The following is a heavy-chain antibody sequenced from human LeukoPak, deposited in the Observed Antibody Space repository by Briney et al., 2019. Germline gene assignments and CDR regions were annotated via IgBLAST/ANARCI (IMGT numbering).Heavy chain of an antibody. J-gene: IGHJ5*02. CDR2: IYHSGST. CDR3: ARDHCSGGSCYSPWFDP. D-gene: IGHD2-15*01. CDR1: GGSISSSNW. V-gene: IGHV4-4*02. Sequence: SETLSLTCAVSGGSISSSNWWSWVRQPPGKGLECIGEIYHSGSTNYNPSLKSRVTISVDKSKNQFSLKLSSVTAADTAVYYCARDHCSGGSCYSPWFDPWGQGTLVTVSS.